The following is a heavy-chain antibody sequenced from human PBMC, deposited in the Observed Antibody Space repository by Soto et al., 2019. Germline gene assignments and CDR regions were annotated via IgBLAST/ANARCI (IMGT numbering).Heavy chain of an antibody. D-gene: IGHD6-19*01. J-gene: IGHJ6*02. CDR2: IIPIFGTA. Sequence: ASVKVSCKASGGTFSSYAISWVRQAPGQGLEWMGGIIPIFGTANYAQKFQGRVTITADESTSTAYMELSSLRSEDTAVYYCARDLSVAPYYYYGMDVWGQGTTVTVSS. CDR3: ARDLSVAPYYYYGMDV. CDR1: GGTFSSYA. V-gene: IGHV1-69*13.